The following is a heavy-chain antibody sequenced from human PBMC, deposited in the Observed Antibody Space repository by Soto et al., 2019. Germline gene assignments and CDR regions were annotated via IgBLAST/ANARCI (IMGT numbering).Heavy chain of an antibody. CDR2: ITSSATTI. CDR3: ARDLNTYSFGIDY. D-gene: IGHD5-18*01. CDR1: GFTFSDYY. Sequence: QVPLVESGGGLVKPGGSLRLSCAASGFTFSDYYMSWIRQAPGKGLEWVSYITSSATTIYYADSVKGRFTISTDNAKNSLYLQMNSLSPEDTAVYYCARDLNTYSFGIDYWGQGTLVTVSS. V-gene: IGHV3-11*01. J-gene: IGHJ4*02.